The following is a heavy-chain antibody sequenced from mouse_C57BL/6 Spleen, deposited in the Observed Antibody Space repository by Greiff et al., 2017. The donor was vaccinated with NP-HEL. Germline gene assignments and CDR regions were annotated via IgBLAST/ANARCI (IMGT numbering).Heavy chain of an antibody. J-gene: IGHJ3*01. Sequence: QVQLQQPGAELVMPGASVKLSCKASGYTFTSYWMHWVKQRPGQGLEWIGEIDPSDSYTNYNQKFKGKSTLTVDKSSSTAYMQLSSLTSEDSAVYYCARRGLQTPILAYWGQGTLVTVSA. V-gene: IGHV1-69*01. CDR2: IDPSDSYT. CDR1: GYTFTSYW. D-gene: IGHD2-4*01. CDR3: ARRGLQTPILAY.